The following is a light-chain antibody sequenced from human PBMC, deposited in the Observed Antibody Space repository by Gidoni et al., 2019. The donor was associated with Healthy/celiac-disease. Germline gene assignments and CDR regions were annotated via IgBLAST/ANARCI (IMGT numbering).Light chain of an antibody. J-gene: IGKJ3*01. CDR1: QGISDY. CDR2: AAS. CDR3: QQRSSSPLT. V-gene: IGKV1-9*01. Sequence: DIQLSQAPSLLSASVGDRVTITCRASQGISDYLAWYQQKPGKAPKLLIYAASTLQGGVPSRFSGSGSGTEFNLTISSLQPEDFASYSCQQRSSSPLTFGRGTKVDIK.